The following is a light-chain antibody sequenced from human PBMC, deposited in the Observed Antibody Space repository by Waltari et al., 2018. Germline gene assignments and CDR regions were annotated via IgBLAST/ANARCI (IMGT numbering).Light chain of an antibody. CDR3: QQSFSSPWT. CDR2: ASS. V-gene: IGKV1-39*01. J-gene: IGKJ1*01. Sequence: DIQMTQSPSSLSAPVGDTVTVTCRASQNIRTHLNWYQQKPATAHKLLIYASSPLHRGVPSRFSASASGTDFTLTVTNLQPDDFAVYFCQQSFSSPWTFGQGTRV. CDR1: QNIRTH.